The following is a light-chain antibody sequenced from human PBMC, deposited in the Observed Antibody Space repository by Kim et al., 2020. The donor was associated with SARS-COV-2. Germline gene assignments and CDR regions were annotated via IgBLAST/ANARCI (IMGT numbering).Light chain of an antibody. CDR3: QQSYNTPYT. J-gene: IGKJ2*01. CDR2: WAS. V-gene: IGKV4-1*01. Sequence: RATIKCKSSQSVLYSSDNKNYLRWYQQKPGQPPKQLIDWASTRESGVPDRFSGSGSGTDFTLTISNLQAEDVAVYFCQQSYNTPYTFGQGTKLEI. CDR1: QSVLYSSDNKNY.